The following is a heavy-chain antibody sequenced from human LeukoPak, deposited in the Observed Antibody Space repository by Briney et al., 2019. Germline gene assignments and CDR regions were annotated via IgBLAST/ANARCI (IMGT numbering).Heavy chain of an antibody. CDR2: MDPNRGNT. V-gene: IGHV1-8*01. D-gene: IGHD3-3*01. Sequence: ASVKVSCKASGYTFTSYDINWVRQATGQGLEWMGWMDPNRGNTGYAQKFQGRVTMTRNTSISTAYMELSSLRSEDTAVYYCARVRITIFGVVIYGMDVWGQGTTVTVSS. J-gene: IGHJ6*02. CDR3: ARVRITIFGVVIYGMDV. CDR1: GYTFTSYD.